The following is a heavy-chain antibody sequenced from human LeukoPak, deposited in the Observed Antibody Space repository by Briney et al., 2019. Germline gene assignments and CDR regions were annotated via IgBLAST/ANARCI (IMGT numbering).Heavy chain of an antibody. Sequence: ASVKVSCKASGSTFTDYYMHWVRQAPGQGLEWMGWINPNSGGANYARKFQGRVTMTRDTSISTVFLEVSRLRSDDTAVYYCARGLGTVTTLNYYVADWGQGTLVTVSS. CDR3: ARGLGTVTTLNYYVAD. D-gene: IGHD4-17*01. CDR2: INPNSGGA. J-gene: IGHJ4*02. V-gene: IGHV1-2*02. CDR1: GSTFTDYY.